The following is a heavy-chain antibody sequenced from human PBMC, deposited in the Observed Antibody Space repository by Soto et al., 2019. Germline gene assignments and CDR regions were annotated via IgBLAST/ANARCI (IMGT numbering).Heavy chain of an antibody. Sequence: ASVKCSCKASGYTFTSYYMHWVRQAPGQGLEWMGIINPSGGSTSYAQKFQGRVTMTRDTSTSTVYMELSSLRSEDTAVYYCARARRIAAFDYGGQGTLVTVSS. CDR1: GYTFTSYY. V-gene: IGHV1-46*01. CDR3: ARARRIAAFDY. D-gene: IGHD6-13*01. CDR2: INPSGGST. J-gene: IGHJ4*02.